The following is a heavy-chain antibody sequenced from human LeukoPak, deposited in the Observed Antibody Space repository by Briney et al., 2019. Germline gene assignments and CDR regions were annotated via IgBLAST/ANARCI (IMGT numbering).Heavy chain of an antibody. CDR1: VYDFSYLY. Sequence: GASVTVSCKASVYDFSYLYFHWVRQAPGQGLEWMGWINPYSGASIYAQKFQGRVTMETSSSTVYMQLSRLRYDDTAVYYCATASVTRMRDPWGQGTLVTVSS. V-gene: IGHV1-2*02. CDR3: ATASVTRMRDP. CDR2: INPYSGAS. J-gene: IGHJ5*02.